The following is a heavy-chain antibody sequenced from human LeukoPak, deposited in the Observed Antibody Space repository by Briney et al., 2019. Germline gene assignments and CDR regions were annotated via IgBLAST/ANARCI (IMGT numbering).Heavy chain of an antibody. Sequence: PSETLSLTCTVSGGSLSSSSYYWGWIRQPPGKGLAWIGSIYYSGSTYYNPSLKSRVTISVDTSKNQFYLKLSSVTAADTAVYYCARAAYCGGDCFENFDYWGQGTLVTVSS. CDR2: IYYSGST. CDR3: ARAAYCGGDCFENFDY. J-gene: IGHJ4*02. CDR1: GGSLSSSSYY. V-gene: IGHV4-39*01. D-gene: IGHD2-21*02.